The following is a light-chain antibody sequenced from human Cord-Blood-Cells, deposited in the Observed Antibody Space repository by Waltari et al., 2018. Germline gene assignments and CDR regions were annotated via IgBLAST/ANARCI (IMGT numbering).Light chain of an antibody. J-gene: IGLJ3*02. CDR2: RNN. CDR1: SSSSASNS. Sequence: QSVLTQPPPAPGTPGHTATISCSRSSSSSASNSLHCYQQLPGTAPKLLIYRNNQRPSGVPDRFSGSKSGTSASLAISGLRSEDEADYYCAAWDDSLSGPVFGGGTKLTVL. V-gene: IGLV1-47*01. CDR3: AAWDDSLSGPV.